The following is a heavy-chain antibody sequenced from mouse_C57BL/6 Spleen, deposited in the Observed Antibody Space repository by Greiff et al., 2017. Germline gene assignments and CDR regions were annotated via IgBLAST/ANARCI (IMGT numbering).Heavy chain of an antibody. J-gene: IGHJ4*01. CDR3: ARRDDGYFYYAMDY. CDR1: GYSITSGYY. CDR2: ISYDGSN. V-gene: IGHV3-6*01. D-gene: IGHD2-3*01. Sequence: EVQLQESGPGLVKPSQSLSLTCSVTGYSITSGYYWNWIRQFPGNKLEWMGYISYDGSNNYNPSLKNRISITRDTSKNQFFLKLNSVTTEDTATYYCARRDDGYFYYAMDYWGQGTSVTVSS.